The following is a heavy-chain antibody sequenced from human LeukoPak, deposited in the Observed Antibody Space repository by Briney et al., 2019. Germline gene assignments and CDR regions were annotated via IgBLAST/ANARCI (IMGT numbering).Heavy chain of an antibody. Sequence: SETLSLTCAVYGGSFSGYSWSWIRQSPGKGLEWVGEIGHTGRTKYNPSLGSRVTISVDTSKNQYSLQLTSVPAADTAVYYCARGGYYDILTDFWSFDYWGQGTLVTVSS. J-gene: IGHJ4*02. V-gene: IGHV4-34*01. CDR3: ARGGYYDILTDFWSFDY. CDR1: GGSFSGYS. D-gene: IGHD3-9*01. CDR2: IGHTGRT.